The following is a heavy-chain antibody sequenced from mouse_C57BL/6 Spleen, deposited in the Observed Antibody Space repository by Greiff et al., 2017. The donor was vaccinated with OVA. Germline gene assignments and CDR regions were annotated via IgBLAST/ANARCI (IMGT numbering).Heavy chain of an antibody. CDR3: ARSIYGSSYRDY. D-gene: IGHD1-1*01. Sequence: VKLQQSGPELVKPGASVKISCKASGYAFSSSWMNWVKQRPGKGLEWIGRIYPGDGDTNYNGKFKGKATLTADKSSSTAYMQLSSLTSEDSAVYFCARSIYGSSYRDYWGQGTTLTVSS. CDR1: GYAFSSSW. V-gene: IGHV1-82*01. J-gene: IGHJ2*01. CDR2: IYPGDGDT.